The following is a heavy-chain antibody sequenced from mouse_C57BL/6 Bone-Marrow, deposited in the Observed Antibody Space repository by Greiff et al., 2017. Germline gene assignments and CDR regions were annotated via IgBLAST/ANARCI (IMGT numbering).Heavy chain of an antibody. D-gene: IGHD3-2*02. V-gene: IGHV1-50*01. J-gene: IGHJ3*01. CDR3: ARDSSGWGFAY. Sequence: QVQLQQPGAELVKPGASVKLSCKASGYTFTSYWMQWVKQRPGQGLEWIGEIDPSDSYTNYNQKFKGKATLTVDTSSSTAYMQLSSLTSEDSAVYYCARDSSGWGFAYWGQGTLVTVSA. CDR1: GYTFTSYW. CDR2: IDPSDSYT.